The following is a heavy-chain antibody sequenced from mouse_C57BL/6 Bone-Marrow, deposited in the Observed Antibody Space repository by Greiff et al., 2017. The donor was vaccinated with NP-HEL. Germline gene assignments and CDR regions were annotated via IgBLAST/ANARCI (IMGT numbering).Heavy chain of an antibody. V-gene: IGHV5-16*01. CDR3: ARGLRDYFDY. Sequence: EVMLVEPEGGLVQPGSSMKLSCTASGFTFSDYYMDWVRQVPETGLEWVANINYDGSRTHYLASLKSRFIISRDNAKNMLYLQRRSLKSEDTATYYCARGLRDYFDYWGQGTTLTVSS. D-gene: IGHD1-1*01. CDR2: INYDGSRT. CDR1: GFTFSDYY. J-gene: IGHJ2*01.